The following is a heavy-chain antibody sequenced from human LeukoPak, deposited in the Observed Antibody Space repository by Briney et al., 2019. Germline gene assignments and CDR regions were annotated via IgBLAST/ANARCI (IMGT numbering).Heavy chain of an antibody. Sequence: GGSLRLSCAASGFTFSSYAMHWVRQAPGKGLEYVSAISSNGGSTYYANSVKGRFTISRDNSKNTLYLQMGSLRAEDMAVYYCARVNSGWYYFDYWGQGTLVTVSS. D-gene: IGHD6-19*01. V-gene: IGHV3-64*01. CDR3: ARVNSGWYYFDY. CDR2: ISSNGGST. CDR1: GFTFSSYA. J-gene: IGHJ4*02.